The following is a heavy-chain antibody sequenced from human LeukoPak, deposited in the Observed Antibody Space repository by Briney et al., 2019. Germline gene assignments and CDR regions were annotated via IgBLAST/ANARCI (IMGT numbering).Heavy chain of an antibody. CDR3: ASVGVSGWYYFDY. J-gene: IGHJ4*02. D-gene: IGHD6-19*01. Sequence: PGRSLRLSCAASGFTFSSYAMHWVRQAPGKGLEWVAVMSYDGSNKYYADSVKGRFTISRDNSKNTLYLQMNSLRAEDTAVYYCASVGVSGWYYFDYWGQGTLVTVSS. CDR2: MSYDGSNK. V-gene: IGHV3-30-3*01. CDR1: GFTFSSYA.